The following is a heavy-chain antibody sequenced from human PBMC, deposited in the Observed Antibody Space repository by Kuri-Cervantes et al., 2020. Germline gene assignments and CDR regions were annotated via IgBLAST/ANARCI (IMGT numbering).Heavy chain of an antibody. Sequence: GESLKISCQGSGYSFISYWIGWVRQMPGKGLEWMVIIYPGDSDNRYSPSFQGQVTISADKSISTAYLQCSSLKASDTAMYYCSRHTPDYFYYWGQGTLVTVSS. CDR1: GYSFISYW. CDR2: IYPGDSDN. CDR3: SRHTPDYFYY. V-gene: IGHV5-51*01. D-gene: IGHD1-14*01. J-gene: IGHJ4*02.